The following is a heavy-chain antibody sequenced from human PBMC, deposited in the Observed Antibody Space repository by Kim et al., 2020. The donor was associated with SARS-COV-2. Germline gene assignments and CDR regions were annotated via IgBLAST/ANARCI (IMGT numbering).Heavy chain of an antibody. CDR1: GFTFSDYY. Sequence: GGSLRLSCAASGFTFSDYYMSWIRQAPGKGLEWVSYISSSGSTIYYADSVKGRFTISRDNAKNSLYLQMNSLRAEDTAVYYCAREIYDYVWGSYRENDAFDIWGQGTMVTVSS. D-gene: IGHD3-16*02. CDR3: AREIYDYVWGSYRENDAFDI. V-gene: IGHV3-11*04. CDR2: ISSSGSTI. J-gene: IGHJ3*02.